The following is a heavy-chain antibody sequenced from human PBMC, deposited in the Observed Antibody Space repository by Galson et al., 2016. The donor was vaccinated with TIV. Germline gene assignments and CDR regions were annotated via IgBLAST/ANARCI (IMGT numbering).Heavy chain of an antibody. CDR1: GFTFTNYW. V-gene: IGHV3-7*03. J-gene: IGHJ4*02. D-gene: IGHD6-13*01. CDR2: INHDGSQK. Sequence: CAASGFTFTNYWMHWVRQAPGTGLEWVANINHDGSQKYYVDSVKGRFTISRDNAKNSLYLQMSGLRPEDTAFYYCARAVGALAALWGQGTLVTVSS. CDR3: ARAVGALAAL.